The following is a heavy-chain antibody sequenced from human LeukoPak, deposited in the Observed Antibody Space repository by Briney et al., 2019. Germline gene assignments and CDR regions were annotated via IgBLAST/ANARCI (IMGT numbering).Heavy chain of an antibody. CDR2: ISYDGSNK. Sequence: QPGRSLRLSCAASGFTFTYYAMHWVRQAPGKGLEWVAVISYDGSNKYYADSVKGRFTISRDNSKNTLYLQMNSLRAEDTAVYYYANSPGGVYSNDAFDIWGQGTMVTVSS. J-gene: IGHJ3*02. CDR3: ANSPGGVYSNDAFDI. D-gene: IGHD2-8*01. V-gene: IGHV3-30*04. CDR1: GFTFTYYA.